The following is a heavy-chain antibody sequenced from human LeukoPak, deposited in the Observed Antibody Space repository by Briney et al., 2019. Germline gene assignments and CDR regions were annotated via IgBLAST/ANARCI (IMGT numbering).Heavy chain of an antibody. CDR2: IKKDGSEK. CDR3: ARQDHGPDY. CDR1: GLTFSNHW. D-gene: IGHD1-14*01. J-gene: IGHJ4*02. Sequence: GGSLRLSCSASGLTFSNHWMNWVRQAPGKGLEWVANIKKDGSEKNYVDSVKGRFTISRDNAKNSLYLQMNYLRPEDTAVYYCARQDHGPDYWGQGTLVTVSS. V-gene: IGHV3-7*01.